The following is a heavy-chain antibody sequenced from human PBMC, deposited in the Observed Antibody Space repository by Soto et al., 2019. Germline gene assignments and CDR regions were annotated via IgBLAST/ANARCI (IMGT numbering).Heavy chain of an antibody. Sequence: EVQVLESGGGLVQPGGSLRLSCAGSGFTFSNFAMTWVRQAPGKGLEWVSTTRSNGEHTYYADSVKGRFTVSRDNSKNTLFLEMSSLRAEDTAVYFCASTKYDSSAYYYWYLGLWGRGTLVTVSS. J-gene: IGHJ2*01. V-gene: IGHV3-23*01. CDR2: TRSNGEHT. CDR3: ASTKYDSSAYYYWYLGL. D-gene: IGHD3-22*01. CDR1: GFTFSNFA.